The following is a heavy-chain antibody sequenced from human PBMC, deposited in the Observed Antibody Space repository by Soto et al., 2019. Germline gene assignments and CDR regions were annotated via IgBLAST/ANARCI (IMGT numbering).Heavy chain of an antibody. D-gene: IGHD6-13*01. CDR3: ARLPQGIAAAGNYGMDV. CDR2: IYYSGST. V-gene: IGHV4-39*01. CDR1: GGSISSSSYY. J-gene: IGHJ6*02. Sequence: SETLSLTCTVSGGSISSSSYYWGWIRQPPGKGLEWIGSIYYSGSTYYNPSLKSRVTISVDTSKNQFSLKLSSVTAADTAVYYCARLPQGIAAAGNYGMDVWGQGTTVTVSS.